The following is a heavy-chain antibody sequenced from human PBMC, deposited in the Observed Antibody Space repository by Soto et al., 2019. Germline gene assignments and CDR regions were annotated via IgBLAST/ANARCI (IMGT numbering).Heavy chain of an antibody. CDR3: ASTPDYGDYTKYYFDY. D-gene: IGHD4-17*01. Sequence: QVQLQESGPGLVKPSQTLSLTCTVSGGSISSGDYYWSWIRQPPGKGLEWIGYIYYSGSTYYNPSLKSRVTISVDTSKNQFSLKLSSVTAADTAVYYCASTPDYGDYTKYYFDYWGQGTLVTVSS. J-gene: IGHJ4*02. CDR1: GGSISSGDYY. V-gene: IGHV4-30-4*01. CDR2: IYYSGST.